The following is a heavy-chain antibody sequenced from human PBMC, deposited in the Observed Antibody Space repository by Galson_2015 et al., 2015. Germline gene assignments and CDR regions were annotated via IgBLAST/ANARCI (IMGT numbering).Heavy chain of an antibody. D-gene: IGHD5-24*01. V-gene: IGHV3-48*01. CDR1: GFTFSSYS. CDR3: AKASVEMATITSGYFDY. Sequence: SLRLSCAASGFTFSSYSMNWVRQAPGKGLEWVSYISSSSSTIYYADSVKGRFTISRDNSKNTLYLQMNSLRAEDTAVYYCAKASVEMATITSGYFDYWGQGTLVTVSS. CDR2: ISSSSSTI. J-gene: IGHJ4*02.